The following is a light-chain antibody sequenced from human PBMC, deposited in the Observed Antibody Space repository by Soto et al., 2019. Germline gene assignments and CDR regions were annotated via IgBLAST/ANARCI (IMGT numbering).Light chain of an antibody. CDR1: QSIGIY. CDR3: QHRSNWPGTWT. J-gene: IGKJ1*01. CDR2: GAS. Sequence: EIVLTQSPATLSLSPGERATLSCRASQSIGIYLAWYRQKPGQTPRLLIYGASNRATGVPARLSGSGSETDFTLTITSLEPEDFAVYYCQHRSNWPGTWTFGQGTKVEIK. V-gene: IGKV3-11*01.